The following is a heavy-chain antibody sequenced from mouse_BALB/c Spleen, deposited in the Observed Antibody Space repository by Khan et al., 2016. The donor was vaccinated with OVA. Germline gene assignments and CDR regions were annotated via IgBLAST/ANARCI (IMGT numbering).Heavy chain of an antibody. J-gene: IGHJ2*01. Sequence: QMQLQQSGTELVRPGTSVKLSCKSSGYIFTDFYITWVKQRTGQGLEWIGEIYPGSGNTYHNENFRGKASLTADKSSNTVNMQLSSLTSEDSAVYFCARVDTTSRDYWGQGTTLTVSS. D-gene: IGHD2-3*01. CDR1: GYIFTDFY. CDR2: IYPGSGNT. CDR3: ARVDTTSRDY. V-gene: IGHV1-77*01.